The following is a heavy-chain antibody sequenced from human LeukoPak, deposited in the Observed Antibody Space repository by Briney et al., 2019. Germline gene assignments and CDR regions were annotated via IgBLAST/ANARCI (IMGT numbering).Heavy chain of an antibody. CDR2: ISYSDDTI. J-gene: IGHJ6*04. Sequence: GGSLRLSCAASGFTFRSYELNWVRQAPGKGVEWVSYISYSDDTIYYADSVKGRFTISRDNAKNSLYLQMNSLRAEDTAVYYCAELGITMIGGVWGKGTTVTISS. D-gene: IGHD3-10*02. V-gene: IGHV3-48*03. CDR1: GFTFRSYE. CDR3: AELGITMIGGV.